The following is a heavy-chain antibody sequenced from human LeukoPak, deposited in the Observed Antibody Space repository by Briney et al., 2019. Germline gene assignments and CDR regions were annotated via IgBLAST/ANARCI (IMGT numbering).Heavy chain of an antibody. CDR3: ARSVVVVAATPYWFDP. V-gene: IGHV4-34*01. CDR1: GGSFSGYY. CDR2: IYYSGST. Sequence: SETLSLTCAVYGGSFSGYYWSWIRQPPGKGLEWIGSIYYSGSTYYNPSLKSRVTISVDTSKNQFSLKLSSVTAADTAVYYCARSVVVVAATPYWFDPWGQGTLVTVSS. D-gene: IGHD2-15*01. J-gene: IGHJ5*02.